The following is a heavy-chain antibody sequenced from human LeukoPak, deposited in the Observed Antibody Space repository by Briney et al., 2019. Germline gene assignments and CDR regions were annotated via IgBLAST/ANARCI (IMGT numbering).Heavy chain of an antibody. CDR1: GGSFSGYY. CDR3: ARAVRRRNGLNY. CDR2: INHSGST. Sequence: SETLSLTCAVYGGSFSGYYWSWIRQPPGKGLEWIGEINHSGSTNYNPSLKSRVTISVDTSKNQFSLKLSSVTAADTAVYYRARAVRRRNGLNYWGQGTLVTVSS. D-gene: IGHD4-17*01. V-gene: IGHV4-34*01. J-gene: IGHJ4*02.